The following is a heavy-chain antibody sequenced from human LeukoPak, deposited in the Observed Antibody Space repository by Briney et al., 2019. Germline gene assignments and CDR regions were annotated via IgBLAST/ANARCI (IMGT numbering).Heavy chain of an antibody. CDR3: TRGQGANIGYFYSDY. D-gene: IGHD5-18*01. J-gene: IGHJ4*02. CDR2: ISSSGVKT. V-gene: IGHV3-23*01. CDR1: GFTFSIHA. Sequence: PGGSLRLSCAASGFTFSIHAMRWVRQIPGKGLEWVSAISSSGVKTYYADSVRGRFTISRDNSLDTVYLQMNSLRAEDTAIYYCTRGQGANIGYFYSDYWGQGTLVTVSS.